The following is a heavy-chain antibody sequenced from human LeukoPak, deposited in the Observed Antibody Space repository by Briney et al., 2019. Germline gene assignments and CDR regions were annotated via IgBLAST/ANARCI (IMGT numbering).Heavy chain of an antibody. D-gene: IGHD6-6*01. CDR1: GFTVSSNY. J-gene: IGHJ6*03. CDR3: ARGGSSSSGFAYYYYMDV. Sequence: GGSLRLSCAASGFTVSSNYMSWVRQAQGKGLEWVSVIYSGGSTYYADSVKGRFSISRDNSKNTVYLQMNSLRAEDTAVYYCARGGSSSSGFAYYYYMDVWGKGTTVTVSS. CDR2: IYSGGST. V-gene: IGHV3-53*01.